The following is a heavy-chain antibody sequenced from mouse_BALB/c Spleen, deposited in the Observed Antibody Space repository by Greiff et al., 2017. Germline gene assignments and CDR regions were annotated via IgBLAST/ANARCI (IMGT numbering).Heavy chain of an antibody. CDR1: GYTFTSYW. J-gene: IGHJ4*01. D-gene: IGHD1-1*01. CDR2: INPSNGRT. CDR3: ARRYGSSYYAMDY. V-gene: IGHV1S81*02. Sequence: VQLQQSGAELVKPGASVKLSCKASGYTFTSYWMHWVKQRPGQGLEWIGEINPSNGRTNYNEKFKSKATLTVDKSSSTAYMQLSSLTSEDSAVYYCARRYGSSYYAMDYWGQGTSVTVSS.